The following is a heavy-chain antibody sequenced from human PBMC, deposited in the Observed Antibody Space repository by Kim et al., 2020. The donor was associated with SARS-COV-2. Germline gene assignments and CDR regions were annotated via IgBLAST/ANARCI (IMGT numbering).Heavy chain of an antibody. D-gene: IGHD3-16*01. CDR2: GTA. Sequence: GTASYAKKFQCRGTITADESTSTAYMRLSSLRAEDTAVYYCARDELGFDYWGQGTLVTVSS. V-gene: IGHV1-69*01. J-gene: IGHJ4*02. CDR3: ARDELGFDY.